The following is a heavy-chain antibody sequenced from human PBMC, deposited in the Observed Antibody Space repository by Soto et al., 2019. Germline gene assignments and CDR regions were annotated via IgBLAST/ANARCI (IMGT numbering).Heavy chain of an antibody. D-gene: IGHD4-4*01. J-gene: IGHJ5*02. V-gene: IGHV4-39*01. Sequence: QLQLQESGPGLVKPSETLSLTCTVSGGSISTSGYFWGWIRQPPGKGLEWIGTIYYGGSTYYNPSLRSRVTVSVDTSKNQFSLKLGSVTAADTAVYYCATSNWFDPWGQGTLVTVSS. CDR1: GGSISTSGYF. CDR3: ATSNWFDP. CDR2: IYYGGST.